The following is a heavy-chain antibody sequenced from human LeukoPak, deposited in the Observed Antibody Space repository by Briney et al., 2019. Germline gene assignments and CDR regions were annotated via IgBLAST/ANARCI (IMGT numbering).Heavy chain of an antibody. J-gene: IGHJ5*02. CDR1: GGTFSSYA. Sequence: ASVKVSCNASGGTFSSYAISWVRQAPGQGLEWMGGIIPIFGTANYAQKFQGRVTITADESTSTAYMELSSLRSEDTAVYYCARVGLRNWNYEEYNWLDPWGQGTLVTVSS. V-gene: IGHV1-69*13. CDR3: ARVGLRNWNYEEYNWLDP. CDR2: IIPIFGTA. D-gene: IGHD1-7*01.